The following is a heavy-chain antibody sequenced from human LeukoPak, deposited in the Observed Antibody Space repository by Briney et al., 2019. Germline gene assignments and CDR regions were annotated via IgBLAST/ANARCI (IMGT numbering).Heavy chain of an antibody. D-gene: IGHD6-13*01. CDR3: ARPIAAAGTDAFDV. V-gene: IGHV4-61*08. Sequence: PSETLSLTCAVSGASISSVGFFWGWIRQHPGMGLEWLGYIYYSGSTNYNPSLKSRVTISVDTSKNQFSLELSSVTAADTAVYYCARPIAAAGTDAFDVWGQGTMVTVSS. CDR1: GASISSVGFF. CDR2: IYYSGST. J-gene: IGHJ3*01.